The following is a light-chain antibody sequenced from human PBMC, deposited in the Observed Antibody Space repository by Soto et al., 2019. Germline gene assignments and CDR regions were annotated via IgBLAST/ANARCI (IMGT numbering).Light chain of an antibody. CDR3: QQYGTFPRT. CDR2: IAS. Sequence: EIVLTQSPGTLSLFPGERATLSCRATQSVNSDYLAWYQQKPGQAPRLLIYIASRRATGIPDRFSGSGSGTDFTLTISRLEPEEFAVYYCQQYGTFPRTFGQGTKVEIK. CDR1: QSVNSDY. J-gene: IGKJ1*01. V-gene: IGKV3-20*01.